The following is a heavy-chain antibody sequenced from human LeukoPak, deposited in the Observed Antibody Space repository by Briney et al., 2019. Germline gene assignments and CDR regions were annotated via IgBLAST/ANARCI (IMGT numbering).Heavy chain of an antibody. CDR2: IYYRGST. CDR3: ARASSGYNDY. V-gene: IGHV4-59*01. J-gene: IGHJ4*02. Sequence: SETLSLTCTVSGGSISSYYWSWIRQPPGKGLEWIGYIYYRGSTNYNPSLKSRVTISVDTSKNQFSLKLSSVTAADTAVYYCARASSGYNDYWGQGTLVTVSS. D-gene: IGHD3-22*01. CDR1: GGSISSYY.